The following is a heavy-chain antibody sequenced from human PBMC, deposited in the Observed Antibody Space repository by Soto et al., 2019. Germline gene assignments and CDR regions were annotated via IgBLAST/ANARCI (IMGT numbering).Heavy chain of an antibody. D-gene: IGHD6-19*01. V-gene: IGHV5-51*01. CDR1: GYSFTNYC. J-gene: IGHJ4*02. Sequence: GESLKISCKGSGYSFTNYCIGWVLQLPWKGLEWMGIIYPADSDTRYSPSFQGHITMSADKSVSTAYLQWTSLRASDTAMYYCARRDISGFPDYWGQGTLVTVSS. CDR3: ARRDISGFPDY. CDR2: IYPADSDT.